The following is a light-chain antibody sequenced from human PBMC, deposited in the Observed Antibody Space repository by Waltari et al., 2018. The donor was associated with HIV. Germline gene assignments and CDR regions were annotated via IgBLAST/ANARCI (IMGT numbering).Light chain of an antibody. Sequence: PSFLSASVGDRVTITCRASQGISNYLAWYQQKPGKAPKILIYSASTLQSGVPSRFSGSGSGTEFTLTISSLQPEDFATYYCQELNSYPRKVTFGPGTKVDIK. CDR2: SAS. V-gene: IGKV1-9*01. CDR3: QELNSYPRKVT. J-gene: IGKJ3*01. CDR1: QGISNY.